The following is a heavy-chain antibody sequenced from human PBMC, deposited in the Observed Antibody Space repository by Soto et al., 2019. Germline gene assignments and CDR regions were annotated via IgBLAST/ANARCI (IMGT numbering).Heavy chain of an antibody. CDR3: VREEYYVAGIYTASYYNTLHG. D-gene: IGHD3-10*01. V-gene: IGHV4-4*07. J-gene: IGHJ6*02. CDR1: AGSISSSY. CDR2: ISTSGST. Sequence: SETLSLTCTVSAGSISSSYWSWIRQPAGKGLEWIGRISTSGSTNYNASLKSRLTMSVDTSKNQFSLKLSSVTAADTAVYYCVREEYYVAGIYTASYYNTLHGWGQWTPVPV.